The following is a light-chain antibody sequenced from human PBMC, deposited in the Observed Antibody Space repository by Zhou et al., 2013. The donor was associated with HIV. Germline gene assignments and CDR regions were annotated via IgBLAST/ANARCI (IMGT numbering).Light chain of an antibody. J-gene: IGKJ4*01. CDR2: GAS. CDR1: QSVSRK. Sequence: EIVMTQSPATLSVSPGERATLSCRASQSVSRKLAWYQQKPGQAPRLLIYGASTRATGIPARFSGSGSGTEFTLTISSLQSEDFAVYYCQQYNSWPTFGGGTKVEIK. CDR3: QQYNSWPT. V-gene: IGKV3-15*01.